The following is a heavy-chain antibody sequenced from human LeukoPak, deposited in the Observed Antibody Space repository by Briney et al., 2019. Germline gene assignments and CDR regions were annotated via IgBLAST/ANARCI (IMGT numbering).Heavy chain of an antibody. CDR3: ARDQFNYYGSGSYYL. V-gene: IGHV3-53*01. D-gene: IGHD3-10*01. Sequence: GGSLRLSCAASGFTVSSNYMSWVRQAPGKGLEWVSVIYSGGNTYYAHSVKGRFSISRDNSKNTLYLQMNSLRAEDTAVYYCARDQFNYYGSGSYYLWGQGTLVTVSS. CDR1: GFTVSSNY. J-gene: IGHJ5*02. CDR2: IYSGGNT.